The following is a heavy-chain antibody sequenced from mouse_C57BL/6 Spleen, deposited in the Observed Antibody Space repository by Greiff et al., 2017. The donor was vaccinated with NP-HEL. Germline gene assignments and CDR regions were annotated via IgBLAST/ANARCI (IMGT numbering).Heavy chain of an antibody. CDR3: ARDYGSSYLAWFAY. V-gene: IGHV5-17*01. D-gene: IGHD1-1*01. CDR1: GFTFSDYG. J-gene: IGHJ3*01. CDR2: ISSGSSTI. Sequence: EVKLMESGGGLVKPGGSLKLSCAASGFTFSDYGMHWVRQAPEKGLEWVAYISSGSSTIYYADTVKGRFTISRDNAKNTLFLKMTSLRSEDTAMYYCARDYGSSYLAWFAYWGQGTLVTVSA.